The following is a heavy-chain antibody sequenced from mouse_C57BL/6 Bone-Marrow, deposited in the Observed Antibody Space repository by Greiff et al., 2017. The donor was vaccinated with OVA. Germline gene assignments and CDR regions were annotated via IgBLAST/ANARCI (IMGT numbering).Heavy chain of an antibody. CDR1: GYTFTSYW. V-gene: IGHV1-50*01. CDR3: ARGNEGFAY. CDR2: IDPSDSYT. J-gene: IGHJ3*01. D-gene: IGHD2-1*01. Sequence: QVQLKQPGAELVKPGASVKLSCKASGYTFTSYWMQWVNQRPGQGLEWIGEIDPSDSYTNYNQKFKGKATLTVDTSSSTAYMQLSSLTSEDSAVYYCARGNEGFAYWGQGTLVTVSA.